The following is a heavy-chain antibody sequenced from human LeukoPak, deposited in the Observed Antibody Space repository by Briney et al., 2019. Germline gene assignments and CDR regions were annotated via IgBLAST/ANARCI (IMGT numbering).Heavy chain of an antibody. V-gene: IGHV4-59*08. Sequence: PSETLSLTCTVPGGSISSYYWSWIRQPPGKGLEWIGYIYYSGSTNYNPSLKSRVTISVDTSKNQFSLKLSSVTAADTAVYYCARHDYYDSSGYFDYWGQGTLVTVSS. CDR1: GGSISSYY. CDR3: ARHDYYDSSGYFDY. J-gene: IGHJ4*02. D-gene: IGHD3-22*01. CDR2: IYYSGST.